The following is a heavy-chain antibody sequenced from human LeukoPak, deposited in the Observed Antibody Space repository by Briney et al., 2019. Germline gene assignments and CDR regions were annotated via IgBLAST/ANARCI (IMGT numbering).Heavy chain of an antibody. V-gene: IGHV3-21*01. Sequence: GGSLRLSCAASGFTFSSYSMNWVRQAPGKGLEWVSYISSSRNYIFYADSVKGRFTISRDSAKNSLYLQMNSLRAEDTAVYYCAASTKHTAMVDYWGQGTLVTVSS. CDR2: ISSSRNYI. CDR3: AASTKHTAMVDY. J-gene: IGHJ4*02. D-gene: IGHD5-18*01. CDR1: GFTFSSYS.